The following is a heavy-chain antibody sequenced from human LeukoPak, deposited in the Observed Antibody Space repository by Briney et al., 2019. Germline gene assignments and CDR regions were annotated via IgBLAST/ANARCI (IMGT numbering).Heavy chain of an antibody. CDR2: ISYDGSNK. J-gene: IGHJ6*03. V-gene: IGHV3-30*03. D-gene: IGHD6-19*01. Sequence: PGGSLRLSCAASGFTFSSYGMHWVRQAPGKGLEGVAVISYDGSNKYYADAVKGRITISRDNSKNTLYLQMNSLRAEDAAVYYCAREQWLVTYYYYYYMDVWGKGTTVTISS. CDR3: AREQWLVTYYYYYYMDV. CDR1: GFTFSSYG.